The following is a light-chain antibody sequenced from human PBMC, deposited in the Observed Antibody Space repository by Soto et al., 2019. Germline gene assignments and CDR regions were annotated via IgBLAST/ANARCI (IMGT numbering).Light chain of an antibody. V-gene: IGLV1-51*01. CDR3: GTWDNSLSAVV. CDR1: NSNIGNNY. Sequence: QSVLTQPPSVSAAPGQKVTISCSGSNSNIGNNYVSLYQQFPGTATKLLMYDNNQRPSVIPDRFSGSKTGTSATLGITGLQTGDEADYYCGTWDNSLSAVVFGGGTKLTVL. J-gene: IGLJ2*01. CDR2: DNN.